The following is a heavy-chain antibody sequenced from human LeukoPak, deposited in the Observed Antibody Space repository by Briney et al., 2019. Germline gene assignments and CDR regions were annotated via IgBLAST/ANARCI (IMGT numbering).Heavy chain of an antibody. V-gene: IGHV1-18*01. CDR2: ISAYNGNT. CDR1: GYTFSKYG. Sequence: ASVKVSCKASGYTFSKYGIGWVRQAPGQGLEWMGWISAYNGNTNYAQKVQGRVTMTTDTSTSTAYMELRSLGSDETAVYYCARVGLLTGYYFFDYWGQGTLVTVSS. D-gene: IGHD3-9*01. CDR3: ARVGLLTGYYFFDY. J-gene: IGHJ4*02.